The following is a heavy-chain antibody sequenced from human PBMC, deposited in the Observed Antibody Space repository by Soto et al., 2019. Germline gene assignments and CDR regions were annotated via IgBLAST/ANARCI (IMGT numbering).Heavy chain of an antibody. CDR1: GYSFTSYW. J-gene: IGHJ6*02. V-gene: IGHV5-10-1*04. D-gene: IGHD2-21*02. CDR2: IDPSDSYT. Sequence: PGESLKISCKGSGYSFTSYWISWVRQMPGKGLEWMGRIDPSDSYTNYSPSFQGQVTISATYYCIQSRCGGDCLQSYASYYYYGMDVWGQGTTVTVSS. CDR3: MDV.